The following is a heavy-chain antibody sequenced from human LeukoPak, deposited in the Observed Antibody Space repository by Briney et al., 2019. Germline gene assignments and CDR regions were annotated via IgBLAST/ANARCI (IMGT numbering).Heavy chain of an antibody. CDR2: ISGDGSST. V-gene: IGHV3-74*01. CDR1: GFTFSSHW. J-gene: IGHJ4*02. D-gene: IGHD6-19*01. Sequence: PGGSLRLSCAASGFTFSSHWMHWVRQAPGKGLVWVSRISGDGSSTTYADFVKGRFTISRDNAKNTLYLQMNGLGAEDTAVYYCARRHLPVESNDRDDYWGQGTLVTVSS. CDR3: ARRHLPVESNDRDDY.